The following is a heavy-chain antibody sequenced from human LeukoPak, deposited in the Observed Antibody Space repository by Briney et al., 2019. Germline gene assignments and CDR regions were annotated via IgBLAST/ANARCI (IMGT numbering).Heavy chain of an antibody. CDR3: ASGFRSLDY. CDR2: IYTSGST. Sequence: SETLSLTCTVSGGSISSGSYYWSWIRQPAGKGLEWIGRIYTSGSTNYNPSLKSRVTMSVDTSKNQFSLKLSSVTAADTAVYYCASGFRSLDYWGQGTLVTVSS. D-gene: IGHD3-10*01. CDR1: GGSISSGSYY. V-gene: IGHV4-61*02. J-gene: IGHJ4*02.